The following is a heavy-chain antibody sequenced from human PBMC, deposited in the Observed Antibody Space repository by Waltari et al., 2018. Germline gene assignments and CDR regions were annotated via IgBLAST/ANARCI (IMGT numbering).Heavy chain of an antibody. CDR1: GGSFSGYS. V-gene: IGHV4-34*01. Sequence: QVQLQQWGAGLLKPSETLSLTCAVYGGSFSGYSWSGIGQPPGKGLEWIGEINHSGSTNYNPSLKSRVTISVDTSKNQFSLKLSSVTAADTAVYYCARVSRWTVTTLDYWGQGTLVTVSS. D-gene: IGHD4-4*01. J-gene: IGHJ4*02. CDR3: ARVSRWTVTTLDY. CDR2: INHSGST.